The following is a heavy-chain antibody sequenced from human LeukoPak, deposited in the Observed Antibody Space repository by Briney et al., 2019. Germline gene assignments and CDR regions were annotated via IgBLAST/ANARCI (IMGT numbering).Heavy chain of an antibody. Sequence: SETLSLTCTVSGGSISSGGYYWSWIRQHPGKGLEWIGYIYYSGSTYYNPSLKSRVTISVNTSKNQFSLKLSSVTAADTAVYYCARGIKRDGRRDIVVVPAAIRERTTYYYYGMDVWGQGTTVTVSS. CDR3: ARGIKRDGRRDIVVVPAAIRERTTYYYYGMDV. D-gene: IGHD2-2*02. CDR1: GGSISSGGYY. V-gene: IGHV4-31*03. J-gene: IGHJ6*02. CDR2: IYYSGST.